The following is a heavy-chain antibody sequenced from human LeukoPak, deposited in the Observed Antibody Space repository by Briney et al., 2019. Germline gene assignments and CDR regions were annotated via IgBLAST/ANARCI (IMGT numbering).Heavy chain of an antibody. D-gene: IGHD3-16*02. CDR1: GETFSGHY. V-gene: IGHV4-34*01. J-gene: IGHJ5*02. CDR2: ISHSGST. CDR3: ARGGGDYQNWFDP. Sequence: PSETLSLTCDVYGETFSGHYWSWVRQPPGKGLEWIGEISHSGSTNYNPSLKSRVTISVDTSKNQFSPKLSSVSAADTAVYYCARGGGDYQNWFDPWGQGTLVTVSS.